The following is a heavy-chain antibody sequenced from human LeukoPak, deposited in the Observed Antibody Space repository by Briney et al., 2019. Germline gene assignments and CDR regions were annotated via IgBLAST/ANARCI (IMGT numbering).Heavy chain of an antibody. D-gene: IGHD4-11*01. CDR2: INHSGST. Sequence: SETLSLTCAVYGGSFSGYYWSWIRQPPGKGLEWIGEINHSGSTNYNPSLKSRVTISVDTSKNQFSLKLSSVTAADTAVYYCASGSPTTAGMEVWGQGTTVTVSS. CDR1: GGSFSGYY. CDR3: ASGSPTTAGMEV. J-gene: IGHJ6*02. V-gene: IGHV4-34*01.